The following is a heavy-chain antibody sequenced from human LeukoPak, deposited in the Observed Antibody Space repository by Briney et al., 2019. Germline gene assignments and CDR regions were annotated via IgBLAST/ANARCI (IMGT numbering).Heavy chain of an antibody. Sequence: SETLSLTCTVSGGSISSYYWSWIRQPPGKGLEWIGYIYYSGSTNYNPSLKSRVTISVDTSKNQFSLKLSSVTAADTAVYYCARAPRIAAAGTSSPFDYWGQGTLVTVSS. CDR3: ARAPRIAAAGTSSPFDY. CDR1: GGSISSYY. D-gene: IGHD6-13*01. J-gene: IGHJ4*02. V-gene: IGHV4-59*01. CDR2: IYYSGST.